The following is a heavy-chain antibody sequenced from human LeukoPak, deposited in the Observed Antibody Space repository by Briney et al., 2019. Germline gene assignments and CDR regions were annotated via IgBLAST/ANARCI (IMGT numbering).Heavy chain of an antibody. CDR1: GYTFAGYY. V-gene: IGHV1-8*02. CDR2: MNPNSGNT. J-gene: IGHJ4*02. CDR3: ARAGGGAVAGRVYPYYFDY. Sequence: ASVKVSCKASGYTFAGYYMHWVRQTPGQGLERMGWMNPNSGNTGYAQKFQGRVTMTRNTSISTAYMELSSLRSEDTAVYYCARAGGGAVAGRVYPYYFDYWGQGTLVTVSS. D-gene: IGHD6-19*01.